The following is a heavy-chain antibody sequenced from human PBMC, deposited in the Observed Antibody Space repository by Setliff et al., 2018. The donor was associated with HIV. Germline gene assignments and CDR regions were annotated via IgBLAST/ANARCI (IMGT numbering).Heavy chain of an antibody. CDR3: ARDLSYDYDRSSDTFDY. CDR2: IRGNGVDR. V-gene: IGHV3-66*01. Sequence: GGSLRLSCAASGFTVSSNYMSWVRQAPGKGLEWVSAIRGNGVDRFYTDSVRGRFTISGDNSKNTLYLQMNSLRAEDTAVYYCARDLSYDYDRSSDTFDYWGQGTLVTVSS. CDR1: GFTVSSNY. J-gene: IGHJ4*02. D-gene: IGHD3-22*01.